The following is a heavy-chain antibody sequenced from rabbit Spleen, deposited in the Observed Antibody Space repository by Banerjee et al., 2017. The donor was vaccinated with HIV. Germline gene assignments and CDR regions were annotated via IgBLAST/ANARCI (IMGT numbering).Heavy chain of an antibody. D-gene: IGHD1-1*01. CDR1: GFSFSSSYW. V-gene: IGHV1S45*01. CDR3: TRDDGSGHYIDGYFNL. CDR2: IKRGGSGTT. J-gene: IGHJ4*01. Sequence: EESGGDLVKPEGSLTLTCTASGFSFSSSYWICWVRQAPGKGLEWIGCIKRGGSGTTFAASWAKGRFTISKTSSTTVTLQVTSLTAADTATYFCTRDDGSGHYIDGYFNLWGPGTLVTVS.